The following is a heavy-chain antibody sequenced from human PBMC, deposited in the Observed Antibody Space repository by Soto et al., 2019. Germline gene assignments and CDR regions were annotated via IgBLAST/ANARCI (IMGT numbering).Heavy chain of an antibody. CDR1: GYTFTSHD. V-gene: IGHV1-8*01. D-gene: IGHD2-2*01. J-gene: IGHJ5*02. CDR3: ASDMSTT. CDR2: MNPNSGHT. Sequence: QVQLVQSGAEVKEPGASVKVSCKASGYTFTSHDINWMRQATGQGLEWMGWMNPNSGHTNYAQKFQGRVTMTRNTSISTAYMEVTSLRSEDTAVYYCASDMSTTWGQGNLVTVSS.